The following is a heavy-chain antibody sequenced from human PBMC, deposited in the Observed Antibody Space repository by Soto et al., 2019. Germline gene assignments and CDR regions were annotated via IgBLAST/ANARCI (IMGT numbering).Heavy chain of an antibody. J-gene: IGHJ4*02. D-gene: IGHD6-19*01. CDR1: GFTFSSYA. Sequence: EVQLLESGGGLVQPGGSLRLSCAASGFTFSSYAMSWVRQAPGKGLEWVSAISGSGGSTYYADSVKGRFTISRDNSKNTLYLQMNSLRAEDTAAYYCAKDPSYSSGQKSWGGGQGTLVTVSS. CDR2: ISGSGGST. V-gene: IGHV3-23*01. CDR3: AKDPSYSSGQKSWG.